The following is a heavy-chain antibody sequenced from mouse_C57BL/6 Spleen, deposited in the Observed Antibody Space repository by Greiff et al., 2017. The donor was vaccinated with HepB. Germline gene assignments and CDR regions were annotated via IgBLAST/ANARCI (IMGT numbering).Heavy chain of an antibody. D-gene: IGHD2-5*01. CDR2: ISDGGSYT. Sequence: DVKLVESGGGLVKPGGSLKLSCAASGFTFSSYAMSWVRQTPEKRLEWVATISDGGSYTYYPDNVKGRFTISRDNAKNNLYLQMSHLKSEDTAMYYCARPYYSNYPYFDYWGQGTTLTVSS. CDR3: ARPYYSNYPYFDY. CDR1: GFTFSSYA. J-gene: IGHJ2*01. V-gene: IGHV5-4*03.